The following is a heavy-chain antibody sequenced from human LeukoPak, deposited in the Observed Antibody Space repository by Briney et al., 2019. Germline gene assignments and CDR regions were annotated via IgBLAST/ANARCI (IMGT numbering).Heavy chain of an antibody. J-gene: IGHJ6*03. CDR2: IYPGDSDT. CDR1: GYSFTTYW. Sequence: GESLKLSCKGSGYSFTTYWIGGMRQMPGKGLEWMGIIYPGDSDTRYRPSFEGQVTISADRSISTAYLQWSSLKASDTAMYYCARGFYGGYYYYYYMDVWGKGTTVTVSS. CDR3: ARGFYGGYYYYYYMDV. V-gene: IGHV5-51*01. D-gene: IGHD4/OR15-4a*01.